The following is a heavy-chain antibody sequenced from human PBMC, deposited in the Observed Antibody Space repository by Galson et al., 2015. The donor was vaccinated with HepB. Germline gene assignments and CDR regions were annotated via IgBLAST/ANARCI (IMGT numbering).Heavy chain of an antibody. D-gene: IGHD3-10*01. CDR2: ISSSSSYI. J-gene: IGHJ4*02. Sequence: SLRLSCAASGFTFSSYSMNWVRQAPGKGLEWVSSISSSSSYIYYADSVKGRFTISRDNAKNSLYLQMNSLRAEDTAVYYCVIGMVRGVDDFDYWGQGTLVTISS. V-gene: IGHV3-21*01. CDR1: GFTFSSYS. CDR3: VIGMVRGVDDFDY.